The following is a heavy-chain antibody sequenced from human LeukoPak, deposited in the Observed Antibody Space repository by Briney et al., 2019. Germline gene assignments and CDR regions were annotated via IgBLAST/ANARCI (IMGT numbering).Heavy chain of an antibody. V-gene: IGHV1-3*01. CDR2: INAGDGNT. D-gene: IGHD3-10*01. CDR3: AILVELLPIDY. J-gene: IGHJ4*02. CDR1: GYTFTSYA. Sequence: EASVKVSCKASGYTFTSYAMHWVRQAPGQRLEWMGWINAGDGNTKYSQKFQGRVTITRDTSASTAYMELSSLRSEDTAVYYCAILVELLPIDYWGQGTLIPGSS.